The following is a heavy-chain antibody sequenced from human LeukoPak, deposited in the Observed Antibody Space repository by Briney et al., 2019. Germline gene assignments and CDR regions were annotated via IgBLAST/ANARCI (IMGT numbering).Heavy chain of an antibody. D-gene: IGHD6-13*01. CDR1: GYTFINFA. V-gene: IGHV1-3*01. CDR2: INAGNGNT. Sequence: ASVKVSCKASGYTFINFAINWGRQAPGQRPEWMGWINAGNGNTKYSQKFQGRVTITRDTSASTAYMELSGLTSEDAAVYYCARGPRAAADDYWGQGTLVTVSS. J-gene: IGHJ4*02. CDR3: ARGPRAAADDY.